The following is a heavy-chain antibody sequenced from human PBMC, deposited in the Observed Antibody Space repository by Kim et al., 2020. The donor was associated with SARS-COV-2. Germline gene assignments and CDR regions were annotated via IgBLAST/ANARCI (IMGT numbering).Heavy chain of an antibody. V-gene: IGHV3-23*01. CDR3: AKWVYSSGWPQNLFDY. D-gene: IGHD6-19*01. Sequence: SVKGRFTISRDNSKNTLYLQMNSLRAEDTAVYYCAKWVYSSGWPQNLFDYWGQGTLVTVSS. J-gene: IGHJ4*02.